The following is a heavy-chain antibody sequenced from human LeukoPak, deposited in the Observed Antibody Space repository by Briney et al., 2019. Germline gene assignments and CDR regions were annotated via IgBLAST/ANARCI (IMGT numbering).Heavy chain of an antibody. V-gene: IGHV3-21*04. Sequence: PGRSLRLSCAASGFTFSSYSMNWVRQAPGKGLEWVSSISSSSSYIYYADSVKGRFTISRDNSKNTLYLQMNSLRAEDTAVYYCAKSASGSYYELFDYWGQGTLVTVSS. D-gene: IGHD1-26*01. CDR1: GFTFSSYS. CDR2: ISSSSSYI. CDR3: AKSASGSYYELFDY. J-gene: IGHJ4*02.